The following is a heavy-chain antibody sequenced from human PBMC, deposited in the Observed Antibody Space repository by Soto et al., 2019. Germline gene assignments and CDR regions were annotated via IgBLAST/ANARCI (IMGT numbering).Heavy chain of an antibody. CDR1: GYTFTRYP. CDR2: LNPANGDT. D-gene: IGHD3-10*01. CDR3: ARKDYYGSGIYYFDS. V-gene: IGHV1-3*01. J-gene: IGHJ4*02. Sequence: QVQLVQSGPEVMKPWASVKLSCEASGYTFTRYPIHWVRQAPGQGLEWMGWLNPANGDTGYSQNFQGRVTITRDTSASTAYMEMNSLRSEDTAVYYCARKDYYGSGIYYFDSWGQGTQVTVSS.